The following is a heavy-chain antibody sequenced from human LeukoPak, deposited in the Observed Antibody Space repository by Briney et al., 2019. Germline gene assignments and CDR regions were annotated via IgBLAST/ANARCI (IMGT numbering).Heavy chain of an antibody. CDR3: ARESGYCSSTSCYGAYNWFDP. CDR1: GFTFSSYG. J-gene: IGHJ5*02. V-gene: IGHV3-33*01. CDR2: IWYDGSNK. D-gene: IGHD2-2*03. Sequence: PGGSLRLSCAASGFTFSSYGMHWVRQAPGKGLEWVAVIWYDGSNKYYADSVKGRFTISRDNSKNTLYLQMNSLRAEDTAVYYCARESGYCSSTSCYGAYNWFDPWGQGTLVTVSS.